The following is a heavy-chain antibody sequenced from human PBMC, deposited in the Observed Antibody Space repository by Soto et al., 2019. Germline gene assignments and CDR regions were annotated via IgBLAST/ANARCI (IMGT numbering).Heavy chain of an antibody. Sequence: SETLSLTCTVSGGSISSSSYYWGWIRQPPGKGLEWIGEINHSGSTYYNPSLKSRVTISVDTSKNQFSLKLSSVTAADTAVYYCATQEVGGSYVYTFDPWGQGTLVTVSS. J-gene: IGHJ5*02. D-gene: IGHD1-26*01. V-gene: IGHV4-39*01. CDR1: GGSISSSSYY. CDR2: INHSGST. CDR3: ATQEVGGSYVYTFDP.